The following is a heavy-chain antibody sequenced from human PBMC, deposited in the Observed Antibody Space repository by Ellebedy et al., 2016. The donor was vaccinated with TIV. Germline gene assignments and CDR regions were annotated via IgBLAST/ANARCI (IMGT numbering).Heavy chain of an antibody. V-gene: IGHV4-30-4*02. D-gene: IGHD5-24*01. J-gene: IGHJ4*02. CDR3: ARGGDGYIHY. CDR2: IYYCGNT. CDR1: AGSISSGDYS. Sequence: MPSETLSLTCTVSAGSISSGDYSWSWIRQHPGKDLEWIGYIYYCGNTYHNPSLKIRVTISVDTSKNQFSLKLSSVTAADTAVYYCARGGDGYIHYWGQGTLVTVSS.